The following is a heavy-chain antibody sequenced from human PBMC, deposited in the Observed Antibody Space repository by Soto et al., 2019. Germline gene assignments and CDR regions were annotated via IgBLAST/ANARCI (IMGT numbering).Heavy chain of an antibody. Sequence: PVGSLRLSCAASGFTFSSYAMHWVRQAPGKGLEWVAVISYDGSNKYYADSVKGRFTISRDNSKNTLYLQMNSLRAEDTAVYYCARVLAQYDCSSTSCYGPRFLDYGMDVWGQGTTVTVSS. CDR2: ISYDGSNK. CDR3: ARVLAQYDCSSTSCYGPRFLDYGMDV. CDR1: GFTFSSYA. J-gene: IGHJ6*02. D-gene: IGHD2-2*01. V-gene: IGHV3-30-3*01.